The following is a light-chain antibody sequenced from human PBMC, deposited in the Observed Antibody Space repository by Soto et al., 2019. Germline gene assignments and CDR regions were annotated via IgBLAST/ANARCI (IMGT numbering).Light chain of an antibody. Sequence: QSALTQPRSVSGSPGQSVTISCTGTSSDVGAYNYVSWYQQFPGKAPKLMIYDVSKRPSGVPDRFSGSKSGNTASLTISGLQADDEADYYCCSYTTSYTLVFGGGTKVTVL. CDR2: DVS. CDR3: CSYTTSYTLV. J-gene: IGLJ2*01. CDR1: SSDVGAYNY. V-gene: IGLV2-11*01.